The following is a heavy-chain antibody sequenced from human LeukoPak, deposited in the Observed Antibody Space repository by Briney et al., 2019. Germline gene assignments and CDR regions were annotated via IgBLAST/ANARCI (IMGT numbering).Heavy chain of an antibody. CDR2: IYTSGST. V-gene: IGHV4-61*02. D-gene: IGHD5-18*01. Sequence: PSETLSLTCTVSGGSISSGSYYWSWIRQPAGKGLEWIGRIYTSGSTNYNPSLKSRVTISVDTSKNQFSLKLSSVTAADTAVYYCARVPYSYGPFDYWGQGTLVTVSS. CDR3: ARVPYSYGPFDY. J-gene: IGHJ4*02. CDR1: GGSISSGSYY.